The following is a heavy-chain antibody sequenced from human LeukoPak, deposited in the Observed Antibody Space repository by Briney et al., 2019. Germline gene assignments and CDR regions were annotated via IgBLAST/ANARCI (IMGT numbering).Heavy chain of an antibody. D-gene: IGHD4-17*01. J-gene: IGHJ4*02. CDR3: ARDGGDYVFDY. CDR2: ISSSGSTI. Sequence: GGSLRLSCAASGFTFSSYEMNWVRQAPGKGLEWVSYISSSGSTIYYADSVKGRFTISRDNAKNSLYPQMNSLRAEDTAVYYCARDGGDYVFDYWGQGTLVTVSS. V-gene: IGHV3-48*03. CDR1: GFTFSSYE.